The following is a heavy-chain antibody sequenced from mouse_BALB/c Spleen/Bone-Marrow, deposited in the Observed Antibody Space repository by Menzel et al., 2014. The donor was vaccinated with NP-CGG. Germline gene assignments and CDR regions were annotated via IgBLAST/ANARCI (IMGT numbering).Heavy chain of an antibody. CDR2: SGNKANVYTT. Sequence: EVKLVESGGGLVQPGGSLRLSCATSGSTFSDFYMEWVRQPPGKRLEWIAASGNKANVYTTEYSASVKGRFIVSRDTSQSILYLQMNALRAEDTAIYYCARNPRWLLAMDYWGQGTSVTVSS. CDR1: GSTFSDFY. D-gene: IGHD2-3*01. J-gene: IGHJ4*01. CDR3: ARNPRWLLAMDY. V-gene: IGHV7-1*02.